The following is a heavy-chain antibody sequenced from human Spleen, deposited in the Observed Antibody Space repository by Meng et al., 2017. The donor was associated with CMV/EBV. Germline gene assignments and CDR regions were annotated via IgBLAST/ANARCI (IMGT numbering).Heavy chain of an antibody. CDR3: ARRGSSWPRFDP. CDR1: GYNFNNYW. Sequence: GGSLRLSCKGSGYNFNNYWIGWVRQKAGKGLEWMGIIYPGDSDTRNSPSFQGQVTISADKSISTAYLQWSSLKASDTAMYYCARRGSSWPRFDPWGQGTLVTVSS. D-gene: IGHD6-13*01. J-gene: IGHJ5*02. CDR2: IYPGDSDT. V-gene: IGHV5-51*01.